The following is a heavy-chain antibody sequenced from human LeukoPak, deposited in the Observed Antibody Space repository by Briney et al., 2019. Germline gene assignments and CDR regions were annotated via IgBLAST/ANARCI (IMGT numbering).Heavy chain of an antibody. CDR3: ARGDSSGHDY. CDR2: INHSGST. Sequence: SETLSLTCTVSGGSVSSRSYYWSWIRQPPGKGLEWIAYINHSGSTNYNPSPKSRVTISVDTSKNQLSLKLSSVTAADTAVYYCARGDSSGHDYWGQGTLVTVSS. J-gene: IGHJ4*02. V-gene: IGHV4-61*01. D-gene: IGHD6-19*01. CDR1: GGSVSSRSYY.